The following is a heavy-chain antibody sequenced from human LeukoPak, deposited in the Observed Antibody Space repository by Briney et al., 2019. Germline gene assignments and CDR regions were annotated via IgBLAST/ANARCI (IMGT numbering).Heavy chain of an antibody. CDR2: IYHSGST. J-gene: IGHJ5*02. D-gene: IGHD2-2*01. Sequence: SETLSLTCTVSGGSIRSSYYYWGWIRQPPGKGLEWIGYIYHSGSTYYNPSLKSRVTISVDRSKNQFSLKLSSVTAADTAVYYCARGAVVPAARGWFDPWGQGTLVTVSS. V-gene: IGHV4-30-2*01. CDR3: ARGAVVPAARGWFDP. CDR1: GGSIRSSYYY.